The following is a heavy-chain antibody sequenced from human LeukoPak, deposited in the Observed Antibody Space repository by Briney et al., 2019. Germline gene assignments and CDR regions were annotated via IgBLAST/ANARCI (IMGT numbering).Heavy chain of an antibody. V-gene: IGHV4-59*01. J-gene: IGHJ5*02. CDR2: IYYSGST. CDR1: GGSISSYY. Sequence: SETLSLTCTVSGGSISSYYWSWIRQPPGKGLEWIGHIYYSGSTNYNPSLKSRVTISVDTSKNQFSLKLSSVTAADTAVYYCARDRGYSGIDPWGQGTLVTVSS. CDR3: ARDRGYSGIDP. D-gene: IGHD1-1*01.